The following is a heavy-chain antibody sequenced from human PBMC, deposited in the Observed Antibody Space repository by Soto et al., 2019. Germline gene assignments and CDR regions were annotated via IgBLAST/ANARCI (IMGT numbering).Heavy chain of an antibody. CDR1: GGSISSGGYY. V-gene: IGHV4-31*02. CDR2: IYYSGST. CDR3: ARDQSSSWFLCGY. D-gene: IGHD6-13*01. Sequence: LCGGSISSGGYYWSWIRQHPGKGLEWIGYIYYSGSTYYNPSLKSRVTISVDTSKNQFSLKLSSVTAADTAVYYCARDQSSSWFLCGYWGQGTLVTVSS. J-gene: IGHJ4*02.